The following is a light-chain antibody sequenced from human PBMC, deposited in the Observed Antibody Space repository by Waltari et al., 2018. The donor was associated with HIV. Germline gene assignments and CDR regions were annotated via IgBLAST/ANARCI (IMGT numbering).Light chain of an antibody. V-gene: IGKV3-15*01. Sequence: EIVMTQSPATLSVSPGERVTLSCRASQNVITNLAWCQQKPGQPPRLLIYGASTRATGIPARFSGGGSGTEFTLTISSLQSEDFTFYYCQQYNKWPRTFGQGTKVEVK. CDR1: QNVITN. CDR3: QQYNKWPRT. CDR2: GAS. J-gene: IGKJ1*01.